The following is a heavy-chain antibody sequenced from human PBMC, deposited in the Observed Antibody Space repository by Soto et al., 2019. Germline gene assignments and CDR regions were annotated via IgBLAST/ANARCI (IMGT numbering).Heavy chain of an antibody. D-gene: IGHD3-10*01. J-gene: IGHJ4*02. V-gene: IGHV1-8*01. CDR1: GYTFTSYD. CDR2: MNPDSGNT. Sequence: QVQLVQSGAEVRTPGASVKVSCKASGYTFTSYDINWVRQATGQGPEWMGWMNPDSGNTGYVQKSQGRVXXAXYXXIRPAYMGLSRLRSEDTAVYYCAGSVGGSNVHFAYWGRGTLVTVSS. CDR3: AGSVGGSNVHFAY.